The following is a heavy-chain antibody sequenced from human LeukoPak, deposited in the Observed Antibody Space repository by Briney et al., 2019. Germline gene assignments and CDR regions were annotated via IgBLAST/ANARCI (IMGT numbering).Heavy chain of an antibody. CDR1: GGSFSGYY. Sequence: SETLSLTCAVYGGSFSGYYWSWIRQPPGKGLEWIGEINHSGSTNYNPSLKSRVTISVDTSKNQSSLKLSSVTAADTAVYYCAGSRYCSSTSCSAFDYWGQGTLVTVSS. V-gene: IGHV4-34*01. CDR3: AGSRYCSSTSCSAFDY. D-gene: IGHD2-2*01. CDR2: INHSGST. J-gene: IGHJ4*02.